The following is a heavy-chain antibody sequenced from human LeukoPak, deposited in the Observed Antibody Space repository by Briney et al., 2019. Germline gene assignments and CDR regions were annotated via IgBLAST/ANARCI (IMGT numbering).Heavy chain of an antibody. Sequence: GGSLRLSCAASGFTFSSYSMSWVRQAPGKGLEWVSSISSGSSYIYYADSVKGRFTISRDNAKNSLYLQMNSLRAEDTAVYYCARDLGSGSHGYWGQGTLVTVSS. CDR2: ISSGSSYI. V-gene: IGHV3-21*01. CDR1: GFTFSSYS. J-gene: IGHJ4*02. D-gene: IGHD1-26*01. CDR3: ARDLGSGSHGY.